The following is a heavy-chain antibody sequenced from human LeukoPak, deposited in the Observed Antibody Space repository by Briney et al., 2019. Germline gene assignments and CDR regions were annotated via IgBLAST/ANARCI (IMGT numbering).Heavy chain of an antibody. CDR1: GFTFSSSA. CDR2: ISRTGGDR. J-gene: IGHJ4*02. CDR3: AKEVRPNDY. D-gene: IGHD6-6*01. Sequence: PGGSLRLSCGASGFTFSSSAMCWVSQAPGKWMEWVSGISRTGGDRYYADSVKGRFTISRDTSKNTLFLQMNSLRAEDTAVYYCAKEVRPNDYWGQGTLVTVSS. V-gene: IGHV3-23*01.